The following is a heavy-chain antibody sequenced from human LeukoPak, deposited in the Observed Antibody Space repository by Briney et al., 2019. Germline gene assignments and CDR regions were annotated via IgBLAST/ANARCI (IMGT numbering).Heavy chain of an antibody. V-gene: IGHV4-59*01. Sequence: SETLSLTCTVSGGSISSYYWSWIRQPPGKGLEWIGYIYYSGSTNYNPSLKSRVTISVDTSKNQFSLKLSSVTAADTAVYYCARYLDAYYFDYWGQGTLVTVSS. J-gene: IGHJ4*02. CDR2: IYYSGST. CDR3: ARYLDAYYFDY. CDR1: GGSISSYY.